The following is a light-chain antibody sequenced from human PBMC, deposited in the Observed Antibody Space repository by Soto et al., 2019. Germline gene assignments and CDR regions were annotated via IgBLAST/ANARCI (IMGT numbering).Light chain of an antibody. CDR3: QSYDRSLSGYV. V-gene: IGLV1-40*01. J-gene: IGLJ1*01. CDR1: SSNIGAGYD. Sequence: QSVLTQPPSVSGAPGQRVTISCTGSSSNIGAGYDVHWYQRLPGTAPKLLIYGNSNRTSGVPDRFSGSKSGTSASLAITGLQAEDEADYYCQSYDRSLSGYVFGTGTKVPVL. CDR2: GNS.